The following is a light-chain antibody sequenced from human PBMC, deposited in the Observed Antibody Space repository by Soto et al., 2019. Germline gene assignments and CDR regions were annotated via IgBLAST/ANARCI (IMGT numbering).Light chain of an antibody. CDR3: HQLGSSPLDT. CDR2: RAS. V-gene: IGKV3-20*01. Sequence: EIVLTQSPGTLSLSPGERATLSCRASQTISSSFLAWYQQKPGQAPRLLIYRASRRAPGIPDRFSGSGSWTYFTLTISRLEPEDFAVYYCHQLGSSPLDTFGPGTKVEIK. J-gene: IGKJ3*01. CDR1: QTISSSF.